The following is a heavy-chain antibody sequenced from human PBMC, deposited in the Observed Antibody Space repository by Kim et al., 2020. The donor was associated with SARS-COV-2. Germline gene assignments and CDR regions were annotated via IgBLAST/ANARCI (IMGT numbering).Heavy chain of an antibody. V-gene: IGHV3-11*04. J-gene: IGHJ4*02. CDR1: GFTFSNYY. CDR2: IGSSGSTT. D-gene: IGHD2-2*02. Sequence: GGSLRLSCAASGFTFSNYYMSWIRQTPGKGLEWVSYIGSSGSTTYYPDSLKGRFTISRDNAKNSLYLEMNSLTSEDTAVYYCARGGYCSITTCYTTSKIFDYWGQGTLVTVSS. CDR3: ARGGYCSITTCYTTSKIFDY.